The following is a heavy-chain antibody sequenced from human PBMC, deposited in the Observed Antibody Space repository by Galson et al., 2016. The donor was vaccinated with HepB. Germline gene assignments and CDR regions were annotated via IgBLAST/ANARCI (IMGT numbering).Heavy chain of an antibody. CDR3: ATGIVVAGKMYFYYMDV. J-gene: IGHJ6*03. CDR2: VYHTEDT. V-gene: IGHV4-39*01. CDR1: GASISDTEYY. D-gene: IGHD6-19*01. Sequence: SETLSLTCTVSGASISDTEYYWGWIRQPPGRGLEWIGSVYHTEDTYYNPSLKSRVTISVDTSKNQFSLRLNSVTAADTGVYYCATGIVVAGKMYFYYMDVWGKGTTVTVSS.